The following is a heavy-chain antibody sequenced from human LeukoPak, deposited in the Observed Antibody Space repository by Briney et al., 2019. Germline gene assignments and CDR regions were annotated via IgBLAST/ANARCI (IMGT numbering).Heavy chain of an antibody. CDR1: GGSISSGSYH. V-gene: IGHV4-61*10. J-gene: IGHJ3*02. D-gene: IGHD5-12*01. CDR3: AREERGYWATDAFDI. CDR2: IYISGST. Sequence: SETLSLTCTVSGGSISSGSYHWSWIRQPAGKGLEWIGHIYISGSTNYNPSLRSRITISLDTSKNQFSLKLSSVTAADTAVYYCAREERGYWATDAFDIWGQGTMVTVSS.